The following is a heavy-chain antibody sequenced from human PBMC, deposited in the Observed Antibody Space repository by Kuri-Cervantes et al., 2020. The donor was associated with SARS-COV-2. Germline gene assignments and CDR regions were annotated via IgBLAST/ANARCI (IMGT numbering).Heavy chain of an antibody. V-gene: IGHV3-9*01. Sequence: GGSLRLSCVASGFPFDDYAMHWVRQAPGKGLEWVSGISWNSGSIGYADSVKGRFTISRDNAKNSLYLQMNSLRAEDTALYYCAKGLRGAFDYWGQGTLVTVSS. CDR3: AKGLRGAFDY. J-gene: IGHJ4*02. CDR1: GFPFDDYA. D-gene: IGHD5-12*01. CDR2: ISWNSGSI.